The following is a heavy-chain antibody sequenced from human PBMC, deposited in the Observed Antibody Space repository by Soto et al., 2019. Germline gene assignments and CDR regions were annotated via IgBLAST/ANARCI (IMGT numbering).Heavy chain of an antibody. J-gene: IGHJ4*02. CDR3: ARESEDLTSNFDY. Sequence: PGGSLRLSCAGSGFTFGDSYMSWIRQAPGKGLEWLSYISPGSRYPAYADSVKGRFTISRDNAKNSVYLDMNSLSAEDTAVYYCARESEDLTSNFDYWGQGTLVTVSS. CDR2: ISPGSRYP. CDR1: GFTFGDSY. V-gene: IGHV3-11*06.